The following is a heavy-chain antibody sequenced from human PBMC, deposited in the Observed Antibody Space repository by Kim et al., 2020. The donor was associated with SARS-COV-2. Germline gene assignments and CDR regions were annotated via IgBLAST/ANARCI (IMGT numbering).Heavy chain of an antibody. Sequence: SETLSLTCAVYGGSFSGYYWSWIRQPPGKGLEWIGEINHSGSTNYNPSLKSRVTISVDTSKNQFSLKLSSVTAADTAVYYCARGLSSIRTQNWNWFDPWGQGTLVTVSS. CDR1: GGSFSGYY. CDR2: INHSGST. CDR3: ARGLSSIRTQNWNWFDP. J-gene: IGHJ5*02. D-gene: IGHD1-1*01. V-gene: IGHV4-34*01.